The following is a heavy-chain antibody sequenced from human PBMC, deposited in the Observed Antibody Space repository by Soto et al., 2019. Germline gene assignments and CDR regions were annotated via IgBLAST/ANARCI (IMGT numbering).Heavy chain of an antibody. D-gene: IGHD5-12*01. CDR3: AKEGRGYGGFDPNSYFEN. V-gene: IGHV3-30*18. J-gene: IGHJ4*02. CDR2: ISYDGSHE. Sequence: QVQLVESAGGVVQPGTSLRLSCAASGFTFSAYGMHWVRQVPGKGLEWVAVISYDGSHEDYVDSVKGRITISRDNSKNTLHLQMNSLRPEDTAVYYCAKEGRGYGGFDPNSYFENWGQGTLVTVSS. CDR1: GFTFSAYG.